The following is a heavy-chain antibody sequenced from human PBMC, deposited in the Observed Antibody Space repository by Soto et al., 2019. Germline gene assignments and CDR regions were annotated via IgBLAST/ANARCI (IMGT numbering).Heavy chain of an antibody. CDR2: IIPIFGTA. Sequence: SVKVSCKASGGTFSSYAISWVRQAPGQGLEWMGGIIPIFGTANYAQKFQGRVTITADASTSTAYMELSSLRSEDTAVYYCARSSGTYPPSRYYYGLDVWGQGTTVTVSS. J-gene: IGHJ6*02. D-gene: IGHD1-26*01. CDR1: GGTFSSYA. V-gene: IGHV1-69*13. CDR3: ARSSGTYPPSRYYYGLDV.